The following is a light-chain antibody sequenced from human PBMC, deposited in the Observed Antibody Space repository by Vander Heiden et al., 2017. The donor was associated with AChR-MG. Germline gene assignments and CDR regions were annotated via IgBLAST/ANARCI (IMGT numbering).Light chain of an antibody. CDR2: GES. V-gene: IGKV3-15*01. CDR1: SSVSSN. Sequence: EIVMTQSPATLSVSPGERATLSCRASSSVSSNLAWYQQKHGQAPRLHMYGESTRAIAIPASFSGRGSGIKFTLTISSLQSEDFAVYYCEQYNNWITFGQGTRLEIK. J-gene: IGKJ5*01. CDR3: EQYNNWIT.